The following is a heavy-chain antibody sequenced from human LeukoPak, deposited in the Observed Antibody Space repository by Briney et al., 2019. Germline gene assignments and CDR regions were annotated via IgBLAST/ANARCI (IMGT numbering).Heavy chain of an antibody. D-gene: IGHD3-22*01. J-gene: IGHJ4*02. CDR1: GDSINSLDL. Sequence: SETLSLTCTVSGDSINSLDLWSWVRQPPGKGLEWIGEMYLSGTTHSNPSVKSRVTISIDKSKNQYFLNLSSVTAADTAVYYCAGLVGRYSSGLYYYYFDYWGQGTLVTVSS. CDR2: MYLSGTT. V-gene: IGHV4-4*02. CDR3: AGLVGRYSSGLYYYYFDY.